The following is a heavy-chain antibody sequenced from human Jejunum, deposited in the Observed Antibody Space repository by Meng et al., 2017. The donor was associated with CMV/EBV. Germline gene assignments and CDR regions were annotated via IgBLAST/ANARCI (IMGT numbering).Heavy chain of an antibody. CDR2: LRGRAHSFAT. V-gene: IGHV3-73*01. D-gene: IGHD4-11*01. J-gene: IGHJ4*02. CDR1: FSVSGSL. CDR3: TRADSNNYGSLSDY. Sequence: FSVSGSLVDRVGQASGTGLEWVGRLRGRAHSFATAYAASVTGRFTISRDDSKNTAYLQMNSLKTEDTAVYYCTRADSNNYGSLSDYWGQGMLVTVSS.